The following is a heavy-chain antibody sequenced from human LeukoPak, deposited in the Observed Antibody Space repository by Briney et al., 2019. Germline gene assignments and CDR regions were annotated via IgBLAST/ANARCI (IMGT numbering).Heavy chain of an antibody. V-gene: IGHV1-18*01. J-gene: IGHJ4*02. CDR1: GYTFTSYG. D-gene: IGHD2-15*01. Sequence: ASVKVSCKASGYTFTSYGISWVRQAPGQGLEWMGWISAYNGNTNYAQKLQGRVTMTTDTSTRTAYMELRSLRSDDTAVYYCARVPYCSGGSCYSSIDYWGQGTLVTVSS. CDR3: ARVPYCSGGSCYSSIDY. CDR2: ISAYNGNT.